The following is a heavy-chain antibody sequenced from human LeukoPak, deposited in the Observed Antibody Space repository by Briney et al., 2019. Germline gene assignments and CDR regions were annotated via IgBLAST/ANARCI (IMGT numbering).Heavy chain of an antibody. CDR1: DASISDYY. CDR2: SGST. CDR3: GRTRGHYSGWGSNMTIWPAGLDV. Sequence: SETLSLTCTVSDASISDYYWTWIRQSPGKGLEWIGYSGSTKYSPAFKSRVTISEDISKNQVSLRLSLVSAADTAVYYCGRTRGHYSGWGSNMTIWPAGLDVCGQRTPVSVSS. V-gene: IGHV4-59*01. J-gene: IGHJ6*02. D-gene: IGHD3-10*01.